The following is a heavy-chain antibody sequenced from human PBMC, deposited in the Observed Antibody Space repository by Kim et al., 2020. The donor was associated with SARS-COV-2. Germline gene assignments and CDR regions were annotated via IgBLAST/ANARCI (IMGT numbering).Heavy chain of an antibody. Sequence: GGSLRLSCAASGFTFSDYYMSWIRQAPGKGLEWVSYISSSSSYTNYADSVKGRFTISRDNAKNSLYLQMNSLRAEDTAVYYCARDLRTLYGDYVGPDYWGQGTLVTVSS. CDR1: GFTFSDYY. V-gene: IGHV3-11*06. CDR3: ARDLRTLYGDYVGPDY. J-gene: IGHJ4*02. D-gene: IGHD4-17*01. CDR2: ISSSSSYT.